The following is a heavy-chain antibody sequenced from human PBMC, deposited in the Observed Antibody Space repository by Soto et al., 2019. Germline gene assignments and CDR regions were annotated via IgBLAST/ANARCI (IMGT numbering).Heavy chain of an antibody. CDR2: ISSSSSYI. V-gene: IGHV3-21*01. CDR1: GFTFSSYS. J-gene: IGHJ4*02. D-gene: IGHD3-3*01. Sequence: GGSLRLSCAASGFTFSSYSMNWVRQAPGKGLEWVSSISSSSSYIYYADSVKGRFTISRDNAKNSLYLQMNSLRAEDTAVYYCGGYYDFWSGPRPTFDYWGQGTLVTVSS. CDR3: GGYYDFWSGPRPTFDY.